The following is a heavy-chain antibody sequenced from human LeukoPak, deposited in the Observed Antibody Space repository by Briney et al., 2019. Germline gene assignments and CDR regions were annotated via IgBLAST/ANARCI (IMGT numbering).Heavy chain of an antibody. V-gene: IGHV2-5*02. D-gene: IGHD3-22*01. J-gene: IGHJ4*02. Sequence: SGPTLVNPTQTLMLTCTFSGFSLNTRGVGVGWIRQPPGRALEWLALIYWDDDRRYSPSLKSRLTITKDTSKNQVVLTMTNMDPVDTAIYFCAHRKNYYDSSVFDNWGQGTLVTVSS. CDR3: AHRKNYYDSSVFDN. CDR2: IYWDDDR. CDR1: GFSLNTRGVG.